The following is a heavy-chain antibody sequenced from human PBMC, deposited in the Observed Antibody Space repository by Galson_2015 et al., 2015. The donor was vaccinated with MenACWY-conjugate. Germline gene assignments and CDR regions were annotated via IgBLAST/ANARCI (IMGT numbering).Heavy chain of an antibody. CDR1: GYSFPGYW. CDR3: ARLPWFAYYYYYMDV. CDR2: IYPGDSDT. D-gene: IGHD3-9*01. Sequence: QPGAAATKPGESLSISSMGSGYSFPGYWVGWVRQMPGKSLARKGIIYPGDSDTRYRPSFQGQVTISAAKSISTAYLQWSSLKASDTAVYYCARLPWFAYYYYYMDVWGKGTAVTVSS. V-gene: IGHV5-51*03. J-gene: IGHJ6*03.